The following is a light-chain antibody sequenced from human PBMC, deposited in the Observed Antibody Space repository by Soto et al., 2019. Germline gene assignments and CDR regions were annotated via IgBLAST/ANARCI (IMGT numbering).Light chain of an antibody. CDR3: ASWDDSLSVPI. J-gene: IGLJ2*01. CDR2: RND. V-gene: IGLV1-47*01. CDR1: RSDIGSNY. Sequence: QAVLTQPPSASGTPGQRVTISCSGSRSDIGSNYVYWYQHLPGMAPKLLIYRNDQRPSGVPDRISGSKSGTSASLAIIRLRSEDEAEYYCASWDDSLSVPIFGGGTKVTVL.